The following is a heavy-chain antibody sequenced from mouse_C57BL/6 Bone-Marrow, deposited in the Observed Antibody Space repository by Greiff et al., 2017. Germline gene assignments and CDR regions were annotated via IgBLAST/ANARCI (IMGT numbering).Heavy chain of an antibody. V-gene: IGHV2-6*01. CDR1: GFSLTSYG. D-gene: IGHD1-1*01. Sequence: QVQLQQSGPGLVAPSQSLSITCTVSGFSLTSYGVDWVRQSPGKGLEWLGVIWGVGSTNYNSALKSRRSISKDNSKSQVFLKMNSLQTDDTAMYDCATYYYGSFYAMDYWGQGTSVTVSS. CDR3: ATYYYGSFYAMDY. J-gene: IGHJ4*01. CDR2: IWGVGST.